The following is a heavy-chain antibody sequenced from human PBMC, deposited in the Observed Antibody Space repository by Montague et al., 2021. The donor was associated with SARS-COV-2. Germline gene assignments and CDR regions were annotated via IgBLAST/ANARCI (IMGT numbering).Heavy chain of an antibody. CDR2: ISDSGGST. V-gene: IGHV3-23*01. CDR3: AKGGERITMIVVVITLADFDY. D-gene: IGHD3-22*01. J-gene: IGHJ4*02. CDR1: GFTFSSYG. Sequence: SLRLSCAASGFTFSSYGMTWVRQAPGKGLEWVSTISDSGGSTYYADSVKGRFTISRDNSKNTLYLQMNSLRAEDTAVYYCAKGGERITMIVVVITLADFDYWGQGTLVTVSS.